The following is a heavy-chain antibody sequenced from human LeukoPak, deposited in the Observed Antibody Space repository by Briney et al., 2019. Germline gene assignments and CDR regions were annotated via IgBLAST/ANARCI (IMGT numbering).Heavy chain of an antibody. CDR1: GFTFSSYA. CDR2: ISYDGSNK. D-gene: IGHD2-2*01. J-gene: IGHJ4*02. V-gene: IGHV3-30-3*01. CDR3: ARDNTEEPYCSSTSCYSGPVDY. Sequence: HPGRSLRLSCAASGFTFSSYAMHWVRQAPGKGLEWVAVISYDGSNKYYADSVKGRFTISRDNSKNTLYLQMNSLRAEDTAVYYCARDNTEEPYCSSTSCYSGPVDYWGQGTLVTVTS.